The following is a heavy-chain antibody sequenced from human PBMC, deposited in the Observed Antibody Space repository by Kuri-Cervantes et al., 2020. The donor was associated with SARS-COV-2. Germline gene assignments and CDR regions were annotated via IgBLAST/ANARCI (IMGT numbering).Heavy chain of an antibody. Sequence: ASVKVSCKASGYTFTSYAISWVRQAPGQGLEWMGWINPNSGGTNYAQKFQGWVTMTRDTSISTAYMELSRLKSDDTAVYYCARPKGLAGTGHYYGLDVWGQGTTVTASS. CDR3: ARPKGLAGTGHYYGLDV. CDR1: GYTFTSYA. V-gene: IGHV1-2*04. J-gene: IGHJ6*02. CDR2: INPNSGGT. D-gene: IGHD1/OR15-1a*01.